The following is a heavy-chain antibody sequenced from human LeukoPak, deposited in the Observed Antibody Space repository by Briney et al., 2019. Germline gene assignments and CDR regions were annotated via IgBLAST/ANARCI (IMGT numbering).Heavy chain of an antibody. CDR3: ARGAYYYGSGSPPDY. Sequence: SETLSLTCTVSGGSISSSSYYWGWIRQPPGKGLEWIGSIYYSGSTNYNPSLKSRVTISEDTSKNQFFLKLSSVTAADTAVYYCARGAYYYGSGSPPDYWGQGTLVIVSS. J-gene: IGHJ4*01. CDR1: GGSISSSSYY. V-gene: IGHV4-39*07. CDR2: IYYSGST. D-gene: IGHD3-10*01.